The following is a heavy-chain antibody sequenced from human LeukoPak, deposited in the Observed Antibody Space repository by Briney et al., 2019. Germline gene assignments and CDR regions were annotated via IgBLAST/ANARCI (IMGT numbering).Heavy chain of an antibody. D-gene: IGHD3-16*02. Sequence: PSETLSLTCTVSGVSLSSGGYYWSWIRQHPGKGLEWIGLIYYSGSTYYNPSLKSRVSFSVDTSKNQFSLKLSSVNAADTAVYYCARAVYDYIWGSYRFDYWGQGTLVTVSS. J-gene: IGHJ4*02. V-gene: IGHV4-31*03. CDR1: GVSLSSGGYY. CDR2: IYYSGST. CDR3: ARAVYDYIWGSYRFDY.